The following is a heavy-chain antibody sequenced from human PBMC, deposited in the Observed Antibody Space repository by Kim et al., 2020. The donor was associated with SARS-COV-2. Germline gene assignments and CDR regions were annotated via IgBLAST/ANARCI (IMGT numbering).Heavy chain of an antibody. V-gene: IGHV3-23*01. D-gene: IGHD6-19*01. CDR2: ISGSGGST. CDR3: ATEINDGYSSGWYWGHYFDY. Sequence: GGSLRLSCAASGFTFSSYAMSWVRQAPGKGLEWVSAISGSGGSTYYADSVKGRFTISRDNSKNTLYLQMNSLRAEDTAVYYCATEINDGYSSGWYWGHYFDYWGQGTLVTVSS. CDR1: GFTFSSYA. J-gene: IGHJ4*02.